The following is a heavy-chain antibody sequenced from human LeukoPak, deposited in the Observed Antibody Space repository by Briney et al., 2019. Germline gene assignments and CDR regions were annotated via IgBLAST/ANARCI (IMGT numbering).Heavy chain of an antibody. CDR2: IDWSGEST. V-gene: IGHV3-20*04. Sequence: GGSLRLSCAASGLTVADYGMSWVRQAPRKGLEWVSGIDWSGESTSYADSVKGRFTISRDNSDNTLYLHMNNLRAEDTALYYCARDLSTSWYSLGFWGRGTLVTVSS. D-gene: IGHD2-2*01. J-gene: IGHJ4*02. CDR1: GLTVADYG. CDR3: ARDLSTSWYSLGF.